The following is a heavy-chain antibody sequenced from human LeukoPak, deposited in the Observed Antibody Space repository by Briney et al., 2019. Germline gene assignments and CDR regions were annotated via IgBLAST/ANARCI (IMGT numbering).Heavy chain of an antibody. J-gene: IGHJ4*02. CDR1: GGSFSGYY. Sequence: SETLSLTCAVYGGSFSGYYWSWIRQPPGKGLEWIGEINHSGSTNYNPSLKSRVTISVDTSKNQFSLKLSSVTAADTAVYYCVRRPRIAARQFYFDYWGQGTLVTVSS. V-gene: IGHV4-34*01. CDR3: VRRPRIAARQFYFDY. CDR2: INHSGST. D-gene: IGHD6-6*01.